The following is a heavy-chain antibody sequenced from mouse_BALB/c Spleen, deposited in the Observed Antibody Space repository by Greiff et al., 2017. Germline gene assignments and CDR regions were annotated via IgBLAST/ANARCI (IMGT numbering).Heavy chain of an antibody. Sequence: EVQGVESGGGLVQPGGSLKLSCAASGFTFSSYTMSWVRQTPEKRLEWVAYISNGGGSTYYPDTVKGRFTISRDNAKNTLYLQMSSLKSEDTAMYYCARLYGNYVTPDYWGQGTSVTVSS. V-gene: IGHV5-12-2*01. CDR1: GFTFSSYT. CDR2: ISNGGGST. CDR3: ARLYGNYVTPDY. J-gene: IGHJ4*01. D-gene: IGHD2-1*01.